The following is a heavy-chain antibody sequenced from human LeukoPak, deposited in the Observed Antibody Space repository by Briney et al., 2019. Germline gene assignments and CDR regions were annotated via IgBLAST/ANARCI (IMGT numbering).Heavy chain of an antibody. CDR3: ARGPTISETGYFDY. Sequence: KPSETLSLTCAVYGGSFSFYYWSWIRQSPGKGLEWIAEINHRGDTNYNPSVKSRVTISVDTSKNQLSLKVTSLTAADTAVYYCARGPTISETGYFDYWGQGTLATASS. V-gene: IGHV4-34*01. J-gene: IGHJ4*03. D-gene: IGHD1-1*01. CDR1: GGSFSFYY. CDR2: INHRGDT.